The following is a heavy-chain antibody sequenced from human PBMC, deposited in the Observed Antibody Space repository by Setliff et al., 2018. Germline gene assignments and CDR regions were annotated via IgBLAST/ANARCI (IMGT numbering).Heavy chain of an antibody. CDR3: ATKAVAGT. D-gene: IGHD6-19*01. J-gene: IGHJ4*02. CDR2: ISCYDGNT. V-gene: IGHV1-18*04. Sequence: ASVKVSCKASGYALTNYYMHWVRQAHGQGLEWMGWISCYDGNTRYARKIQGRATMTTDTSTTTAYMELRSLTSDDTAVYYCATKAVAGTGGQGTLVTVSS. CDR1: GYALTNYY.